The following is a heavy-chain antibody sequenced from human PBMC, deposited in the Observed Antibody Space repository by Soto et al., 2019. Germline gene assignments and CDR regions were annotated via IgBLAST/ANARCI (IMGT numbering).Heavy chain of an antibody. V-gene: IGHV4-59*12. J-gene: IGHJ6*03. Sequence: SETLSLTCTVSGGSISSYYWSWIRQPPGKGLEWIGYIYYSGSTNYNPSLKSRVTISVDTSKNQFSLKLSSVTAADTAVYYCARVFSGYDLSFYMDVWGKGTTVTVSS. CDR3: ARVFSGYDLSFYMDV. CDR1: GGSISSYY. D-gene: IGHD5-12*01. CDR2: IYYSGST.